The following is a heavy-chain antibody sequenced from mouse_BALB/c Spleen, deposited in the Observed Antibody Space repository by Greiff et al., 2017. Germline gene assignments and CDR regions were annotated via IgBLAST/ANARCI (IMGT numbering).Heavy chain of an antibody. CDR1: GFTFSSYA. J-gene: IGHJ4*01. CDR2: ISSGGST. CDR3: ARGGVVDY. D-gene: IGHD1-1*01. V-gene: IGHV5-6-5*01. Sequence: EVQLVESGGGLVKPGGSLKLSCAASGFTFSSYAMSWVRQTPEKRLEWVASISSGGSTNYPDSMKGRFAISRDNAKNNLYLQLSSLKSEDTAMYYCARGGVVDYWGQGTSVTVSS.